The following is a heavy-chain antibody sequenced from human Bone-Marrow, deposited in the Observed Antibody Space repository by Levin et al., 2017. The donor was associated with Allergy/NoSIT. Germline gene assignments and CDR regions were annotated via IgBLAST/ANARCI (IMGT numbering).Heavy chain of an antibody. V-gene: IGHV1-46*01. Sequence: GESLKISCKASGYSLTRYYMHWVRQAPGQGLEWMGKITPSGDSTAYAQKFQGRVTVTRDTSASTVYMELSTLRSEDTAIYYCARESATVTPGPVFDYWGQGTLVSVSS. CDR1: GYSLTRYY. CDR2: ITPSGDST. D-gene: IGHD4-17*01. J-gene: IGHJ4*02. CDR3: ARESATVTPGPVFDY.